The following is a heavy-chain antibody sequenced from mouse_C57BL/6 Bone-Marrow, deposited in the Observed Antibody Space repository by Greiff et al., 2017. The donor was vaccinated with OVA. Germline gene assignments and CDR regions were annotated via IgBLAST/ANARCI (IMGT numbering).Heavy chain of an antibody. D-gene: IGHD1-1*01. CDR3: ARWVSSTVVEDAMDY. CDR2: IRNKANGYTT. J-gene: IGHJ4*01. Sequence: DVQLVESGGGLVQPGGSLSLSCAASGFTFTDYYMSWVRQPPGKALEWLGFIRNKANGYTTEYSASVKGRFTISRDNSQSILYLQMNALRAEDSATYYCARWVSSTVVEDAMDYWGQGTSVTVSS. CDR1: GFTFTDYY. V-gene: IGHV7-3*01.